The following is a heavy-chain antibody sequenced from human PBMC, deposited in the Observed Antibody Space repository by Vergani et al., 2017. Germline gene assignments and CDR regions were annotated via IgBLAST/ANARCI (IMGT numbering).Heavy chain of an antibody. CDR3: AKAGAMAHGGYYFDY. Sequence: QVQLQESGPGLVKPSETLSLTCSVSGDSMNTYYWTWIRQPPGKGLEWIGYIYDSGDTKYNPSLKSRVTMSLDTSKNQFSLNLYSVTAADTAVYYCAKAGAMAHGGYYFDYWGQGTLVTVSS. CDR1: GDSMNTYY. D-gene: IGHD1-26*01. CDR2: IYDSGDT. V-gene: IGHV4-59*01. J-gene: IGHJ4*02.